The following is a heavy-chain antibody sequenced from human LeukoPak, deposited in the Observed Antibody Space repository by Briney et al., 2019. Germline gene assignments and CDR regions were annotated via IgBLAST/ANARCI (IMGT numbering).Heavy chain of an antibody. J-gene: IGHJ3*02. CDR2: INHSGIT. CDR1: GGSFSVYY. Sequence: SETLSLTCAVYGGSFSVYYWNWIRQPPGKGLEWIGEINHSGITNYNPSLKSRVTISVDTSKNQFSLKLSSVTAADTAVYYCARPSGRAAAGPENHAFDIWGQGTMVTVSS. D-gene: IGHD6-13*01. V-gene: IGHV4-34*01. CDR3: ARPSGRAAAGPENHAFDI.